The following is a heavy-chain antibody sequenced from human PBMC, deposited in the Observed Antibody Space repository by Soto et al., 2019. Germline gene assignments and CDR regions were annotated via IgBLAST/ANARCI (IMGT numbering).Heavy chain of an antibody. Sequence: SETLSLTCTVSGGSISSGDYYWILIRQPPGKGLEWIGYIYYSGSTYYNPSLKSRVTISVDTSKNQFSLKLSSVTAADTAVYYCARTPPLGYFDYWGQGTLVTAPQ. V-gene: IGHV4-30-4*01. CDR3: ARTPPLGYFDY. CDR1: GGSISSGDYY. CDR2: IYYSGST. J-gene: IGHJ4*02.